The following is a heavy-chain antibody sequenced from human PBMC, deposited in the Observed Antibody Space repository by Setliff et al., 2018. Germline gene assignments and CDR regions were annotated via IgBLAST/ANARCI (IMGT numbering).Heavy chain of an antibody. J-gene: IGHJ5*02. V-gene: IGHV3-7*01. D-gene: IGHD2-21*02. CDR2: INEDGSDK. CDR3: VRGGEGRDDSNSGS. Sequence: GGSLRLSCAASGFTFRNNWMTWVRQAPGKGLEWVANINEDGSDKNHVDSVKGRFIISRDNAKNSLYLQMNSLRAEDTAVYYCVRGGEGRDDSNSGSWGQGTLVTVSS. CDR1: GFTFRNNW.